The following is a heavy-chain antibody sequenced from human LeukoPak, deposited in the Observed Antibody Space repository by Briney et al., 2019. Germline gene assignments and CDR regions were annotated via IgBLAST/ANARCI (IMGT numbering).Heavy chain of an antibody. CDR1: GFTFTDYD. CDR3: ARHYYDSSGYSLDY. D-gene: IGHD3-22*01. V-gene: IGHV3-11*04. CDR2: IPKSGTPR. J-gene: IGHJ4*02. Sequence: PGGSLRLSCATSGFTFTDYDMSWIRQSPGKGLEWVALIPKSGTPRYFSDSVKGRFIISRDNSKNTLYLQMNSLRAEDTAVYYCARHYYDSSGYSLDYWGQGTLVTVSS.